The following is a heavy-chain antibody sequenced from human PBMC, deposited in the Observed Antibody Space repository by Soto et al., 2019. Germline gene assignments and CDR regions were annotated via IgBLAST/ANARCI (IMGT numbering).Heavy chain of an antibody. Sequence: ASVKVSCKASGGTFSSYAISWVRQAPGQGLEWMGGIIPIFGTANYAQKFQGRVTITADESTSTAYMELSSLRSEDTAVYYCARVPLDYDSSGSAAEYFQHWGQGTLVTVSS. J-gene: IGHJ1*01. D-gene: IGHD3-22*01. CDR3: ARVPLDYDSSGSAAEYFQH. CDR2: IIPIFGTA. V-gene: IGHV1-69*13. CDR1: GGTFSSYA.